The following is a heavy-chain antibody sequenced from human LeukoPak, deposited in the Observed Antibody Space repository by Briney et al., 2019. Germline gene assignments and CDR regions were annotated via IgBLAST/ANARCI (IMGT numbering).Heavy chain of an antibody. V-gene: IGHV3-74*01. Sequence: GGSLRLSCAASGFTFSNYWMHWVRQAPGKGLVWVSRINSAGSSTSYADSVKGRFTISRDNAKNTLYLQMNSLRAEDTAVYYCASMSVNTPMDDYWGQGTLVTVSS. D-gene: IGHD5-18*01. CDR2: INSAGSST. J-gene: IGHJ4*02. CDR3: ASMSVNTPMDDY. CDR1: GFTFSNYW.